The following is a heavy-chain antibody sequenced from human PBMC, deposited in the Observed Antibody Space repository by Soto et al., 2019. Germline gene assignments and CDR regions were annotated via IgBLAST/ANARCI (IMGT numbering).Heavy chain of an antibody. CDR2: IYYSGST. V-gene: IGHV4-31*03. J-gene: IGHJ5*02. D-gene: IGHD3-16*02. CDR3: ARGELYYDYVWGSYRYSSHFDP. Sequence: SETLSLTCTVSGGSISSGGYYWSWIRQHPGKGLEWIGYIYYSGSTYYNPSLKSRVTISVDTSKNQFSLKLSSVTAADTAVYYCARGELYYDYVWGSYRYSSHFDPWGQGTLVTVSS. CDR1: GGSISSGGYY.